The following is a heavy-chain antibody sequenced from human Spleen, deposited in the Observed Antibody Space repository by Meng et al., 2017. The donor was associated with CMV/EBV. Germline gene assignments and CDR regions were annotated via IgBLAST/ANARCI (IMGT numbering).Heavy chain of an antibody. V-gene: IGHV3-30*04. D-gene: IGHD2/OR15-2a*01. Sequence: GESLKISCAASGFTFSSYAMHWVRQAPGKGLEWVAVISYDGSNKYYADSVKGRFTTSRDNAKNSLYLQMNSLRAEDTAVYYCAREGCTTSTCYPYSDVYLWGQGTLVTVSS. CDR1: GFTFSSYA. CDR2: ISYDGSNK. CDR3: AREGCTTSTCYPYSDVYL. J-gene: IGHJ4*02.